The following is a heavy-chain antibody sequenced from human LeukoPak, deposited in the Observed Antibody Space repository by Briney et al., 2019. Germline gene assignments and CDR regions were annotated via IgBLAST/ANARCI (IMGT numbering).Heavy chain of an antibody. CDR1: GGSFSDYN. Sequence: PSETLSLTCAVYGGSFSDYNWTWIRQPPGKGLEWIGEIGHNASAKYNPSLKGRVTISVDTSKSQFSLKLTSVTAADTAVYYCARPSGGTPFKRFDYWGQGTLVTVSS. CDR2: IGHNASA. CDR3: ARPSGGTPFKRFDY. J-gene: IGHJ4*02. V-gene: IGHV4-34*01. D-gene: IGHD1-1*01.